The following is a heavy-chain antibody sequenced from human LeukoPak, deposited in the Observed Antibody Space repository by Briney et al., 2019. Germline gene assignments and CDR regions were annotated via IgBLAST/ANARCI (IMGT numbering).Heavy chain of an antibody. Sequence: SETLSLTCAVYSGSFSGYYWSWMRQPPGKGLEWIGEINDSGSVNCNPSLKNRVTLSVDTSKNQFSLRLSSVAAADTAVYYCARRLVDSGASQVSDDWGQGTLVTVSS. CDR2: INDSGSV. V-gene: IGHV4-34*01. J-gene: IGHJ4*02. CDR3: ARRLVDSGASQVSDD. CDR1: SGSFSGYY. D-gene: IGHD2-15*01.